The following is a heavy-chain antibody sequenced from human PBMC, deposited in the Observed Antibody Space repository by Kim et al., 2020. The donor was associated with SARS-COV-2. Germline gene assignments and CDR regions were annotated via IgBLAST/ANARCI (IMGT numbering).Heavy chain of an antibody. J-gene: IGHJ6*02. D-gene: IGHD6-13*01. CDR3: ARAIAAAVYYYYGMDV. Sequence: GGSLRLSCAASGFTFSSYSMNWVRQAPGKGLEWVSYISSSSSTIYYADSVKGRFTISRDNAKNSLYLQMNSLRDEDTAVYYCARAIAAAVYYYYGMDVWGQGTTVTVSS. CDR2: ISSSSSTI. CDR1: GFTFSSYS. V-gene: IGHV3-48*02.